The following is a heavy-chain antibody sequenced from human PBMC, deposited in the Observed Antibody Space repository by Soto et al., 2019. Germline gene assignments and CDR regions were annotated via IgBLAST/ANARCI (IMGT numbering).Heavy chain of an antibody. CDR3: ARGYHYYDSSGYDKWDAFDI. V-gene: IGHV3-21*01. Sequence: EVQLVESGGGLVKPGGSLRLSCAASGFTFSSYSMNWVRQAPGKGLEWVSSLSSSSSYIDYADSVKGRFTISRDNAKNALYLQMNSLRGEDTAVYYCARGYHYYDSSGYDKWDAFDIWGQGTMVTVSS. CDR2: LSSSSSYI. D-gene: IGHD3-22*01. J-gene: IGHJ3*02. CDR1: GFTFSSYS.